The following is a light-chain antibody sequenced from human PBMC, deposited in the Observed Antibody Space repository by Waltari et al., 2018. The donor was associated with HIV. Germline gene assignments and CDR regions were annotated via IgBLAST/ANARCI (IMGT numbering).Light chain of an antibody. CDR3: GTWDSGLNAYV. CDR2: DNH. J-gene: IGLJ1*01. V-gene: IGLV1-51*01. Sequence: QSVLTQPPSVSAPPGQKIGISCSGAHSNIGSNTVSWYQQSPGRAPPLLLDDNHRRPSETPDRFSGSKSGTSGTRDITGLQTGDEADYYCGTWDSGLNAYVFGSGTKVTVL. CDR1: HSNIGSNT.